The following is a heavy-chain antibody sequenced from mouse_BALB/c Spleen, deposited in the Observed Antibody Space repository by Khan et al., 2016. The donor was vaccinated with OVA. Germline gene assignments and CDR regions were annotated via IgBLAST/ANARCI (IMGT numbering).Heavy chain of an antibody. CDR3: ARRGLRWDFDY. CDR1: GYTFINYW. CDR2: INPSHGYT. J-gene: IGHJ2*01. V-gene: IGHV1-7*01. Sequence: VQLQESGAELAKPGASVKMYCKASGYTFINYWILWVKQRPGQGMAWIGYINPSHGYTEYNQNFKDKATLTADKSASTAYMELSSLTSEDSAVYYCARRGLRWDFDYWSQGTTLTVSS. D-gene: IGHD1-1*01.